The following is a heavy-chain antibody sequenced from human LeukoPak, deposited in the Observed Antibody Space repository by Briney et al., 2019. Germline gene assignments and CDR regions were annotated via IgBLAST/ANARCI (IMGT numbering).Heavy chain of an antibody. Sequence: ASVKVSCKASGYTFTSYDINWVRQATGQGLEWMGWMNPNSGNTGYAQKFQGRVTITRNTSISTAYMELSSLRSEDTAVYYCARGGEYSGSYYDWFDPWGQGTLVIVSS. CDR3: ARGGEYSGSYYDWFDP. CDR1: GYTFTSYD. D-gene: IGHD1-26*01. J-gene: IGHJ5*02. CDR2: MNPNSGNT. V-gene: IGHV1-8*03.